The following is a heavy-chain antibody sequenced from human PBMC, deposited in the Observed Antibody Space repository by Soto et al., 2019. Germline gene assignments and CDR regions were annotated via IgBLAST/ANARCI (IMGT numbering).Heavy chain of an antibody. CDR1: GFSFIDYA. CDR3: ARARHSGDFAGSYDS. V-gene: IGHV3-23*01. CDR2: IGGRGGNA. D-gene: IGHD2-21*02. Sequence: GGSLRLSCAASGFSFIDYAINWVRQVPGRGLEYVAGIGGRGGNAFYADSMKGRFSISRDNSKNTVYLHMHNLRVDDSAMYYCARARHSGDFAGSYDSWGQGTLVTVSS. J-gene: IGHJ5*02.